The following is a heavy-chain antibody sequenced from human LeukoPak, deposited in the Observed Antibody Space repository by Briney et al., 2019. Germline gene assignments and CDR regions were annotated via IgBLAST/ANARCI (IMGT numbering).Heavy chain of an antibody. Sequence: ASVKVSCKASGYNVATYGISWVRQAPGQGLEWMGWFAPYNNNGNSAQKFQGRLTMTTDTSTSTASMELRSLRSDDTAVYYCTRDPRHKYGNFDNWGQGTLVTVSS. CDR3: TRDPRHKYGNFDN. V-gene: IGHV1-18*01. D-gene: IGHD6-6*01. CDR2: FAPYNNNG. CDR1: GYNVATYG. J-gene: IGHJ4*02.